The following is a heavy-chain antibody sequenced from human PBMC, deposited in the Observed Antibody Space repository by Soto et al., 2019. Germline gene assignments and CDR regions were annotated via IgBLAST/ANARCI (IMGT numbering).Heavy chain of an antibody. CDR2: IGYDGSNK. J-gene: IGHJ4*02. CDR1: GFMFSSHG. CDR3: GPDTLDY. Sequence: QVQLVESGGGVVQPGRSLRLSCAASGFMFSSHGMHWIRQAPGKGLEWVAVIGYDGSNKYYADSVKGRFTISRDNSKNTLYLQMNSLRVEDTAVYYCGPDTLDYWGQGTLVTVSS. V-gene: IGHV3-33*01.